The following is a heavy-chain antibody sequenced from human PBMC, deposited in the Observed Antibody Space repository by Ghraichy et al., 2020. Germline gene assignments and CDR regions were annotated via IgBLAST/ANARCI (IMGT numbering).Heavy chain of an antibody. CDR1: GFTFSSYW. Sequence: GGSLRLSCAASGFTFSSYWMSWVRQAPGKGLEWVANIKQDGSEKYYVDSVKGRFTISRDNAKNSLYLQMNSLRAEDTAVYYCARVGIAARADAFDIWGQGTMVTVSS. CDR2: IKQDGSEK. CDR3: ARVGIAARADAFDI. J-gene: IGHJ3*02. D-gene: IGHD6-6*01. V-gene: IGHV3-7*01.